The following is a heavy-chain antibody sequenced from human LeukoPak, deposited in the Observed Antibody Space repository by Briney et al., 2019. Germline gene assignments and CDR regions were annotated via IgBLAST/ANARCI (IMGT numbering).Heavy chain of an antibody. D-gene: IGHD6-19*01. CDR3: ARYSSGWYGEEFDY. CDR1: GVSISSSSYY. J-gene: IGHJ4*02. CDR2: IYYSGST. V-gene: IGHV4-39*01. Sequence: TSETLSLTCTVSGVSISSSSYYWRWLRQPPGKGLEWTGSIYYSGSTYYNPSLKSRVTISVDTSKNQFYLKLSSVAAADTAVYYCARYSSGWYGEEFDYWGQGTLVTVSS.